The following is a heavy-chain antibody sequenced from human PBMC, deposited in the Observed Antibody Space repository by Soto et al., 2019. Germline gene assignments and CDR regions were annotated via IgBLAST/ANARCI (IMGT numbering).Heavy chain of an antibody. D-gene: IGHD3-3*01. CDR1: GGTISGYY. J-gene: IGHJ5*02. V-gene: IGHV4-4*07. CDR2: IYSSGNT. CDR3: ARGQRFSDWFDP. Sequence: ASETLSLTCSVSGGTISGYYWTWIRQPAGKGLEWIGRIYSSGNTKYNPTLQSRVTMSLDTSNNQFSLRPTSVTAADTAVYYCARGQRFSDWFDPWGQGTLVTVSS.